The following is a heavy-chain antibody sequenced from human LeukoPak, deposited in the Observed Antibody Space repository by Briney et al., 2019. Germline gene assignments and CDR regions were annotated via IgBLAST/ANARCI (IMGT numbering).Heavy chain of an antibody. CDR2: ISSSSYI. V-gene: IGHV3-21*01. Sequence: GGSLRLSCAASGFTFSTYTMHWVRQAPGKGLEWVSSISSSSYIYYADSVKGRFTISRDNAKNSLYLLMNSLRAEDTALYYCARDGRGRDYCSSGSCYWYFDLWGRGTLVTVSS. CDR1: GFTFSTYT. CDR3: ARDGRGRDYCSSGSCYWYFDL. D-gene: IGHD2-15*01. J-gene: IGHJ2*01.